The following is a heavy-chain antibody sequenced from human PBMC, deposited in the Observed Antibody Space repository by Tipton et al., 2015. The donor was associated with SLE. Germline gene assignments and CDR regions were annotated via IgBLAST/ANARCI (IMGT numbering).Heavy chain of an antibody. J-gene: IGHJ6*02. V-gene: IGHV4-4*07. CDR2: IYTSGST. Sequence: TLSLTCTVSGGSISSYYWSWIRQPAGKGLEWIGRIYTSGSTNYNPSLKSRVTISVDTSKNQFSLKLTSVAAADTAVYYCARDRGLGYGDFYYYYGMDVWGQGTTVTVSS. D-gene: IGHD4-17*01. CDR3: ARDRGLGYGDFYYYYGMDV. CDR1: GGSISSYY.